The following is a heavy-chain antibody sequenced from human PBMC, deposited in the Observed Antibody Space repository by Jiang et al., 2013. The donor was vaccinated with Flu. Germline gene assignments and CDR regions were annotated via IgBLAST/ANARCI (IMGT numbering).Heavy chain of an antibody. V-gene: IGHV1-69*06. J-gene: IGHJ4*02. CDR3: ASTMVRGVIITVTTFDY. D-gene: IGHD3-10*01. Sequence: IFGTANYAQKFQGRVTITADKSTSTAYMELSSLRSEDTAVYYCASTMVRGVIITVTTFDYWGQGTLVTVSS. CDR2: IFGTA.